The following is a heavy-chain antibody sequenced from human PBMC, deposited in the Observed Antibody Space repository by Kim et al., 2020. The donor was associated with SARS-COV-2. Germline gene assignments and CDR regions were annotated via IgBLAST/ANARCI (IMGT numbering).Heavy chain of an antibody. Sequence: GGSLRLSCAASGFTFSSYSMNWVRQAPGKGLEWVSYISSSSTIYYADSVKGRFTISRDNAKNSLYLQMNSLRDEDTAVYYCARGPLGNYGSGSLDYWGQG. J-gene: IGHJ4*02. CDR2: ISSSSTI. V-gene: IGHV3-48*02. D-gene: IGHD3-10*01. CDR1: GFTFSSYS. CDR3: ARGPLGNYGSGSLDY.